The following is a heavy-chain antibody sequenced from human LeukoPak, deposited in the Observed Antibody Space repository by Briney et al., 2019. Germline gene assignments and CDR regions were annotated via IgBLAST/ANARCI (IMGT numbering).Heavy chain of an antibody. D-gene: IGHD4/OR15-4a*01. Sequence: SETLSLTRTVSGGSISSYYWSWIRQPPGKGLEWIGYIYYSGSTNYNPSLKSRVTISVDTSKNQFSLKLSSVAAADTAVYYCARVRGAHAPDYWGQGTLVTVSS. V-gene: IGHV4-59*01. CDR2: IYYSGST. J-gene: IGHJ4*02. CDR1: GGSISSYY. CDR3: ARVRGAHAPDY.